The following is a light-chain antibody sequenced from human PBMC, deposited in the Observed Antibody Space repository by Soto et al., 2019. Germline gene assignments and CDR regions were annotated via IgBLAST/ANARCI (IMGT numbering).Light chain of an antibody. V-gene: IGKV3-15*01. CDR2: GAS. CDR3: QQYDNWPFT. Sequence: IQMTQSPATLSVSPGERATLSCRASQSVSHNLAWYQQKPGQAPRLLIYGASTRVTGIPARFSGSGSGTEFTLTISSLQSEDFAVYYCQQYDNWPFTFGPGTKVDIK. J-gene: IGKJ3*01. CDR1: QSVSHN.